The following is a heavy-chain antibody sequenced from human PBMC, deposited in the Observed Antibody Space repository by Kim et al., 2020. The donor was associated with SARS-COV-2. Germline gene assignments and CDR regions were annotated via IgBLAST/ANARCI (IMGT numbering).Heavy chain of an antibody. V-gene: IGHV4-4*02. Sequence: SETLSLTCAVSGGSISSSNWWSWVRQPPGKGLEWIGEIYHSGSTNYNPSLKSRVTISVDKSKNQFSLKLSSVTAADTAVYYCARDVRISGYSSSWRGGYYYGMDVWGQGTTVTVSS. CDR1: GGSISSSNW. CDR3: ARDVRISGYSSSWRGGYYYGMDV. CDR2: IYHSGST. D-gene: IGHD6-13*01. J-gene: IGHJ6*02.